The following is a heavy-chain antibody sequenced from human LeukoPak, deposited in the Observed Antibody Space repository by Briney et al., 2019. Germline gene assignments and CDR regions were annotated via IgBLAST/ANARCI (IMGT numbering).Heavy chain of an antibody. J-gene: IGHJ5*02. CDR3: AREEYCGADCYSGFDH. D-gene: IGHD2-21*02. Sequence: SETLSLTCTVSGSSISSYYWSWIRQPPGKGLEWIGYIYYSGSTNYNPSLKSRVTISVDTSKNQFSLELSSVTAADTAINYCAREEYCGADCYSGFDHWGQGTLVTVSS. V-gene: IGHV4-59*01. CDR2: IYYSGST. CDR1: GSSISSYY.